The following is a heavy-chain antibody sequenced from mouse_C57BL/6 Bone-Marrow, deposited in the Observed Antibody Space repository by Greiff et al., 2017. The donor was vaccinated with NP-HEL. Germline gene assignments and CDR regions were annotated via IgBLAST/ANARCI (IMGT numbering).Heavy chain of an antibody. CDR3: ARSYDYDEGDYYAMDY. J-gene: IGHJ4*01. CDR2: INPNNGGT. V-gene: IGHV1-18*01. CDR1: GYTFTDYN. D-gene: IGHD2-4*01. Sequence: VQLQQSGPELVKPGASVKIPCKASGYTFTDYNMDWVKQSHGKSLEWIGDINPNNGGTIYNQKFKGKATLTVDKSSSTAYMELRSLTSEDTAVYYCARSYDYDEGDYYAMDYWGQGTSVTVSS.